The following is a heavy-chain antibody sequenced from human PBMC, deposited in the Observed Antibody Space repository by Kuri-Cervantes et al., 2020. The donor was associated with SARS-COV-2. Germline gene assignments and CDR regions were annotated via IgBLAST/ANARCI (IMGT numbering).Heavy chain of an antibody. CDR3: ARGDRTAAGIFDY. D-gene: IGHD6-13*01. V-gene: IGHV4-39*01. CDR2: IYYSGST. J-gene: IGHJ4*02. Sequence: ESLKISCTVSGGSISSSSYYWGWIRQPPGKGLEWIGSIYYSGSTYYNPSLKSRVTISVDTSKNQFSLKLSSVTAADTAVYYCARGDRTAAGIFDYWGQGTLVTVSS. CDR1: GGSISSSSYY.